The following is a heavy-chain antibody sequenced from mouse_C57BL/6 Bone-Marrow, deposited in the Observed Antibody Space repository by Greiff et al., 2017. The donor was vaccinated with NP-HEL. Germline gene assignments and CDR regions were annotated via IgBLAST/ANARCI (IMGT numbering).Heavy chain of an antibody. Sequence: QVQLQQPGAELVKPGASVKLSCKASGYTFTSYWMHWVKQRPGRGLEWIGRIDPNSGGTKYNEKFKSTATLTVDKPSSTAYMQLSSLTSDDSAVYYCARGSSGYPYWYFEVWGTGTTVTVSS. CDR2: IDPNSGGT. J-gene: IGHJ1*03. CDR3: ARGSSGYPYWYFEV. V-gene: IGHV1-72*01. D-gene: IGHD3-2*02. CDR1: GYTFTSYW.